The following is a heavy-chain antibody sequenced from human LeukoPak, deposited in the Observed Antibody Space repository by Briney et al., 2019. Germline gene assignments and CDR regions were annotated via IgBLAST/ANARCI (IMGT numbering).Heavy chain of an antibody. CDR2: IYYSGST. CDR1: GGSISSYY. CDR3: ARRFCANGVCYRSAFDI. J-gene: IGHJ3*02. Sequence: PSETLSLTCTVSGGSISSYYWSWIRQPPGKGLEWIGYIYYSGSTYYNPSLKSRVTISLDTSKNQFSLKLSSVTAADTAVYYCARRFCANGVCYRSAFDIWGQGTMVTVSS. D-gene: IGHD2-8*01. V-gene: IGHV4-59*12.